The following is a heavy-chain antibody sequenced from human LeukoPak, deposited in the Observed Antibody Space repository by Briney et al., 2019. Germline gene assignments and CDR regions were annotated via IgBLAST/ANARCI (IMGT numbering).Heavy chain of an antibody. CDR2: IIPIFSTA. V-gene: IGHV1-69*05. CDR1: GGTFSSYA. J-gene: IGHJ6*03. CDR3: ARSGGPGCSSTSCYPSMYYYYYMDV. Sequence: GASVKVSCKASGGTFSSYAISWVRQAPGQGLEWMGGIIPIFSTANYAQKFQGRVTITTDESTSTAYMELSSLRSEDTAVYYCARSGGPGCSSTSCYPSMYYYYYMDVWGKGTTVTVSS. D-gene: IGHD2-2*01.